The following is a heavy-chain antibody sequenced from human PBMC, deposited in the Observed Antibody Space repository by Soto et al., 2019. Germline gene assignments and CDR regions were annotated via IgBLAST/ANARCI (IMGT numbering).Heavy chain of an antibody. Sequence: GASVKVSCKASGYTFTGYFMHWVRQAPGQGLEWMGYINPNSGVTKYAQKFQGRVTLTRDTSINTAYMEMTMLTSDDTSVYYCARGGGTILETLTRGPGTLVTVSS. J-gene: IGHJ4*02. CDR3: ARGGGTILETLT. CDR2: INPNSGVT. CDR1: GYTFTGYF. D-gene: IGHD3-3*01. V-gene: IGHV1-2*02.